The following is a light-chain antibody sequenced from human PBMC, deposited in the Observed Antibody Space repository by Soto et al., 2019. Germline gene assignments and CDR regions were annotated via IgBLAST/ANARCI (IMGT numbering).Light chain of an antibody. V-gene: IGLV1-40*01. J-gene: IGLJ2*01. CDR3: QSYDSSLSVI. CDR2: GNS. CDR1: NSNIGAGSD. Sequence: QSVLTQPPSVSGAPGQRVTISCSGSNSNIGAGSDVHWYQQLPGTAPKLLIHGNSNRPSGVPDRFSGSKSGTSASLAITGLQAEDEADYYCQSYDSSLSVIFGGGTKLTVL.